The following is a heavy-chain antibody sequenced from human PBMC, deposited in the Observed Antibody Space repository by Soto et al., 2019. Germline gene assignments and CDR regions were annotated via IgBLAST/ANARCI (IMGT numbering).Heavy chain of an antibody. Sequence: SETLSLTCAVYGGSFSGYYWSWIRQPPGKGLEWIGEINHSGSTNYNPSLKSRVTISVDTSKNQFSLKLSSVTAADTAVYYCARGPRSSWHYYYYYYMDVWGKGTTVT. J-gene: IGHJ6*03. CDR3: ARGPRSSWHYYYYYYMDV. CDR2: INHSGST. CDR1: GGSFSGYY. D-gene: IGHD6-13*01. V-gene: IGHV4-34*01.